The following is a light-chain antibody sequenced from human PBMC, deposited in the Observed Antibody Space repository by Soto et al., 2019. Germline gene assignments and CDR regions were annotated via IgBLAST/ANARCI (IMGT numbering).Light chain of an antibody. Sequence: QSALTQPASMSGSPGQSITMSCSGASSDVGGYNYVSWYQHHPGEAPKLLIYDVTNRPSGVSNRFSASKSGNTASLTISGLQAEDEADYYCSSYTNRNTLVFGGGTQLTVL. CDR2: DVT. CDR3: SSYTNRNTLV. J-gene: IGLJ2*01. CDR1: SSDVGGYNY. V-gene: IGLV2-14*01.